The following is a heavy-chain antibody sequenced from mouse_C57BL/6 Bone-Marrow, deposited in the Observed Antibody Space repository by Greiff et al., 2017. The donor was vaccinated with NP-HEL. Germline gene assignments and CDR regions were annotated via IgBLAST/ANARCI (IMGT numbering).Heavy chain of an antibody. Sequence: QVQLQQSGAELVKPGASVKISCKASGYTFTDYYINWVKQRPGQGLEWIGKIGPGSGSTYYNEKFKGKATLTADKSSSTAYMQLSILTSEDSAVYFCARRDYYGSSYWYFDVWGTGTTVTVSS. CDR1: GYTFTDYY. D-gene: IGHD1-1*01. CDR2: IGPGSGST. V-gene: IGHV1-77*01. CDR3: ARRDYYGSSYWYFDV. J-gene: IGHJ1*03.